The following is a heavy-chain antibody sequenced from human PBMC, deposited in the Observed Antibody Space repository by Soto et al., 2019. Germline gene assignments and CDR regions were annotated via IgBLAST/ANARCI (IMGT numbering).Heavy chain of an antibody. CDR3: ARLYSYGDYGGGY. CDR2: INHSGST. Sequence: SETLSLTCAVYGGSFSGYYWSWIRQPPGKGLEWIGEINHSGSTNYNPSLKSRVTISVETSKNQFSLKLSSVTAADTAVYYCARLYSYGDYGGGYWGQGTLVTVSS. V-gene: IGHV4-34*01. J-gene: IGHJ4*02. CDR1: GGSFSGYY. D-gene: IGHD4-17*01.